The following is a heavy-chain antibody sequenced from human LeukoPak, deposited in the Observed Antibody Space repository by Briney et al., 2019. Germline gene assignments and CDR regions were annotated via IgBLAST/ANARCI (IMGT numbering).Heavy chain of an antibody. CDR1: GYSISSGYY. J-gene: IGHJ5*02. CDR3: ARDYTTVTYNWFDP. CDR2: IYRSGST. Sequence: SETLSLTCAVSGYSISSGYYWGWIRQPPGKGLEWIESIYRSGSTSYNPSLKSRVTISLDTSKNHFSLKLSSVTAADTAVYYCARDYTTVTYNWFDPWGQGTLVTVSS. D-gene: IGHD4-17*01. V-gene: IGHV4-38-2*02.